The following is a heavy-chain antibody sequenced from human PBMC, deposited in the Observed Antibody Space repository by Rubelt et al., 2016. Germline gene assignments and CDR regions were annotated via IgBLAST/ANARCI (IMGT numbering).Heavy chain of an antibody. CDR3: ARVLNTEWSGDWFDP. Sequence: QLQLQESGPGLVKPSETLSLTCTVSGGSISSSSYYWGWIRQPPGKGLEWIGSIYYSGSTYYNPSLKSRVTISVDTSKNQFSLKLSAVIAADTAVYYCARVLNTEWSGDWFDPGGQGTLVTVSS. D-gene: IGHD3-3*01. J-gene: IGHJ5*02. V-gene: IGHV4-39*07. CDR1: GGSISSSSYY. CDR2: IYYSGST.